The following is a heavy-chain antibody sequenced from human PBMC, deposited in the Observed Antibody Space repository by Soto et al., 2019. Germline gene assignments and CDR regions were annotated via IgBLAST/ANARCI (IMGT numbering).Heavy chain of an antibody. CDR1: GYRFTSYW. J-gene: IGHJ5*02. D-gene: IGHD3-22*01. Sequence: GESLKISCRTSGYRFTSYWIAWVRQMPGKGLEWMGIIFPSDSDTRYSPSFQGQVTISADRSTSTVFLQWASLKASDTAVYLCARKDKSGYFNWFDPWGQGTLVTVSS. CDR2: IFPSDSDT. V-gene: IGHV5-51*01. CDR3: ARKDKSGYFNWFDP.